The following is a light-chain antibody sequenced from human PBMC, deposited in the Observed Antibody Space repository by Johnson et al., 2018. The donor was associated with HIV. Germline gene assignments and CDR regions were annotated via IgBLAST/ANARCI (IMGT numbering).Light chain of an antibody. V-gene: IGLV1-51*01. J-gene: IGLJ1*01. CDR2: DNN. CDR1: SSNIGNNY. CDR3: GTWDSNLSSEV. Sequence: QAVLTQPPSVSAAPGQKVSISCSGSSSNIGNNYVSWYQQLPGTAPKLLIYDNNKRPSGIPDRFSGSKSGTSATLAITGLQTGDEADYYCGTWDSNLSSEVFGAGTKVTVL.